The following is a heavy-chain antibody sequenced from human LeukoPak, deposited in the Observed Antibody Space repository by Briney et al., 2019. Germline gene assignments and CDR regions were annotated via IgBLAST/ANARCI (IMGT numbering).Heavy chain of an antibody. J-gene: IGHJ4*02. CDR2: VTASGSGT. D-gene: IGHD2-15*01. CDR1: GFTFTSHA. CDR3: ASQGYCSGASCSSNY. V-gene: IGHV3-23*01. Sequence: GSLRLSCGASGFTFTSHAMTWVRQAPGKGPEWVSSVTASGSGTYYADSVKGRFTISRDNSKNTLYLQMNSLRAEDTAVYYCASQGYCSGASCSSNYWGQGTLVTVSS.